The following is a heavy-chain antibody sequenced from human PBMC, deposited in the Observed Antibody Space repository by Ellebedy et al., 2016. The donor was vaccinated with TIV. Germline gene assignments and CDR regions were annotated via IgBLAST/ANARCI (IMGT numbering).Heavy chain of an antibody. J-gene: IGHJ3*01. Sequence: AASVKVSCKASGYTFTSYGISWVRQAPGRGLEWMGWLSSYNGNTKYAQKFQGRVTMTTDTSTSTTYMELRGLRSDDTALSYCAIIGGGVSGTSFDVWGQGTIVTVSS. CDR2: LSSYNGNT. CDR3: AIIGGGVSGTSFDV. D-gene: IGHD3-16*01. V-gene: IGHV1-18*04. CDR1: GYTFTSYG.